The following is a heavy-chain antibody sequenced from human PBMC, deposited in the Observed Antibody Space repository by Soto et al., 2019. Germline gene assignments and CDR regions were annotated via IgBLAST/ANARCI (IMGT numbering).Heavy chain of an antibody. CDR1: GGSISSGGYY. Sequence: SETLSLTCTVSGGSISSGGYYWSWIRQHPGKGLEWIGYIYYSGSTYYNPSLKSRVTISVDTSKNQFSLKLSSVTAADTALYFCARDRGYCSSSNCYGYFDYWGQGTLVTVSS. D-gene: IGHD2-2*01. J-gene: IGHJ4*02. CDR3: ARDRGYCSSSNCYGYFDY. CDR2: IYYSGST. V-gene: IGHV4-31*03.